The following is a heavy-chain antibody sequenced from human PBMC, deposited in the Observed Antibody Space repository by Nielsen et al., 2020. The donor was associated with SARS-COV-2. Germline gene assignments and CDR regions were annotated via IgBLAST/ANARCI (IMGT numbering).Heavy chain of an antibody. CDR1: RGSISSGDYY. D-gene: IGHD2/OR15-2a*01. CDR2: TFNSGNT. CDR3: AREEYGFGLDV. V-gene: IGHV4-30-4*01. J-gene: IGHJ6*02. Sequence: SETLSLTCTVSRGSISSGDYYWSWIRQPPGKGLEWLGYTFNSGNTYYNPSLRSRVTMSLDTSKNQFSLILTSVTAADTAVYYCAREEYGFGLDVWGQGTTVRVSS.